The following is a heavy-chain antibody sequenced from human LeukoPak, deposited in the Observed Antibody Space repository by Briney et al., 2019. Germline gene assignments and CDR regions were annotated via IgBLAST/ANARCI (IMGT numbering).Heavy chain of an antibody. CDR2: IKQDGSEK. Sequence: GGSLRLSCAASGFTFSSYWMSWVRQAPGKGLEWVAKIKQDGSEKYYVDSVKGRFTIARDNSRTTLYLQLNSLRADDTAVYYCAKSHITRYPLQYYFDLWGQGAQVIVSS. CDR1: GFTFSSYW. D-gene: IGHD2-21*01. V-gene: IGHV3-7*03. J-gene: IGHJ4*02. CDR3: AKSHITRYPLQYYFDL.